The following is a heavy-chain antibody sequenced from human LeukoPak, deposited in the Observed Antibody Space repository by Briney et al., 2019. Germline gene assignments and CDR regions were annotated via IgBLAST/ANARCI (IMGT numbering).Heavy chain of an antibody. Sequence: SETLSLTCTVSGGSISSYYWTWIRQPPGKGLEWIGYIYYSGSTNYNPSLKSRVTISVDTSKNQFSLKLSSVTAADTAVYYCARYPTIAIAAALSDAFDIWGQGTMVTVSS. CDR1: GGSISSYY. J-gene: IGHJ3*02. V-gene: IGHV4-59*08. D-gene: IGHD6-13*01. CDR2: IYYSGST. CDR3: ARYPTIAIAAALSDAFDI.